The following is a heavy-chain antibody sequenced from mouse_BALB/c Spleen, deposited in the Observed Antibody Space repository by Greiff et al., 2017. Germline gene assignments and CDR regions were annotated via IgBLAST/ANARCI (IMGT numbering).Heavy chain of an antibody. J-gene: IGHJ4*01. CDR3: ARGYPRRVYAMDY. D-gene: IGHD2-2*01. Sequence: EVQLQQSGAELVKPGASVKLSCTASGFNIKDTYMHWVKQRPEQGLEWIGRIDPANGNTKYDPKFQGKATITAYTSSNTAYLQLSSLTSEDTAVYYCARGYPRRVYAMDYWGQGTSVTVSS. CDR1: GFNIKDTY. CDR2: IDPANGNT. V-gene: IGHV14-3*02.